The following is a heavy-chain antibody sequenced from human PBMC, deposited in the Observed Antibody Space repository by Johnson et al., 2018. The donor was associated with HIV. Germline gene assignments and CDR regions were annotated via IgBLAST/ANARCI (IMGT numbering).Heavy chain of an antibody. CDR2: ISYDGSNK. Sequence: QVQLVESGGGVVQPVRSLRLSCAASGFTFSSYAMHWVRQAPGKGLEWVAVISYDGSNKYYADSVKGRFTISRDNSKNTLYLQMNSLRAEDTAVYYCARVWVRYVNDAFDIWGQGTMVTVSS. CDR1: GFTFSSYA. D-gene: IGHD5-18*01. V-gene: IGHV3-30-3*01. CDR3: ARVWVRYVNDAFDI. J-gene: IGHJ3*02.